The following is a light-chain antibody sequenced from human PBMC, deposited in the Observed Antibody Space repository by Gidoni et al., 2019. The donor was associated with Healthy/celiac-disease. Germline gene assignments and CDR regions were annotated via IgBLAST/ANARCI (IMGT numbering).Light chain of an antibody. Sequence: DIVMTQSPLSLPVTPGEPASISCRSSQSLLHSNGYNYLDWYLQKPEQSPQLLIYLGSNRDSGVHDRFSGSGSGTDFTLKISRVEAEDVGVYYCMQALQTPLTFGGGTKVEIK. CDR3: MQALQTPLT. CDR2: LGS. V-gene: IGKV2-28*01. CDR1: QSLLHSNGYNY. J-gene: IGKJ4*01.